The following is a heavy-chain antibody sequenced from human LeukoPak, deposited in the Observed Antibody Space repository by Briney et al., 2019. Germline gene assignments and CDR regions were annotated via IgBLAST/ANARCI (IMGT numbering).Heavy chain of an antibody. D-gene: IGHD2/OR15-2a*01. Sequence: GGSLRLSCAASGFTFTTHTMNWVRQAPGKGLEWVAGVSSSSKHIYYADFAKGRFTVSRDNAKNSVFLEMSSLRGDDTAVYCARAGGATFGDIIGRYYYLDVWGKGTTVTVS. J-gene: IGHJ6*03. CDR3: ARAGGATFGDIIGRYYYLDV. CDR1: GFTFTTHT. V-gene: IGHV3-21*01. CDR2: VSSSSKHI.